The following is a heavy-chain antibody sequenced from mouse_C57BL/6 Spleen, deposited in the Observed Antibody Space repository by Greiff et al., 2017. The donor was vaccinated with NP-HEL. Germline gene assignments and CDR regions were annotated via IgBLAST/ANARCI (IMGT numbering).Heavy chain of an antibody. D-gene: IGHD2-4*01. CDR2: IYPRSGNT. Sequence: QVQLKESGAELARPGASVKLSCKASGYTFTSYGISWVKQRTGQGLEWIGEIYPRSGNTYYNEKFKGKATLTADKSSSTAYMELRSLTSEDSAVYFCARRDDYYFDDWGQGTTLTVSS. J-gene: IGHJ2*01. CDR3: ARRDDYYFDD. CDR1: GYTFTSYG. V-gene: IGHV1-81*01.